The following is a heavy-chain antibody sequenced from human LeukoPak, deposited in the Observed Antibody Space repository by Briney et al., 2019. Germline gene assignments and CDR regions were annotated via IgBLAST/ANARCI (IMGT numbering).Heavy chain of an antibody. J-gene: IGHJ4*02. CDR3: AREGRCSGGSCYTPPIGVDY. CDR2: IYTSGST. Sequence: SQTLSLTCTLSGGSISSGSYYWSWIRQPAGKGLEWIVRIYTSGSTNYNPSLKSRVTISVDTSKNQFPLKLSSVTAADTAVYYCAREGRCSGGSCYTPPIGVDYWGQGTLVTVSS. D-gene: IGHD2-15*01. CDR1: GGSISSGSYY. V-gene: IGHV4-61*02.